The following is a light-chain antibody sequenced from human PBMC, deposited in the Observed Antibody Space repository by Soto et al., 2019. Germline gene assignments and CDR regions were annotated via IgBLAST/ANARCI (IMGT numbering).Light chain of an antibody. V-gene: IGKV2-28*01. CDR3: MQALQTPYT. Sequence: DIVMTQSALSLPVTPGEPASISCRSSQSLLHSNGYNYLDWYLQKPGQSPQLLIYLGSNRASGVSDRFSGSGSGTDFTLKISRVEAEDVGVYYCMQALQTPYTFAQGTKLQI. CDR1: QSLLHSNGYNY. CDR2: LGS. J-gene: IGKJ2*01.